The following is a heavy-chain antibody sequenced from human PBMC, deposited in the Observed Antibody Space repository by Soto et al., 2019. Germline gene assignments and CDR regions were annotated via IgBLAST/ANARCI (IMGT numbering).Heavy chain of an antibody. CDR1: GGTFSSYA. Sequence: GXSVEVSFRASGGTFSSYAISWVRQAPGQGLEWMGGIISIFGTANYAQKFQGRVTITADESTRTAYMELSSLRSEDTDVYYCARGLLEGNPIWGQGTMVTVSS. D-gene: IGHD3-3*01. CDR3: ARGLLEGNPI. V-gene: IGHV1-69*13. J-gene: IGHJ3*02. CDR2: IISIFGTA.